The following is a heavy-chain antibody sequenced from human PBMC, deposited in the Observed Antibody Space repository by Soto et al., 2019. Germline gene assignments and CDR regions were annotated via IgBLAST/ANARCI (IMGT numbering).Heavy chain of an antibody. D-gene: IGHD2-2*01. CDR1: GGSFSGYY. V-gene: IGHV4-34*01. CDR2: INHSGST. Sequence: SETLSLTCAVYGGSFSGYYWSWIRQPPGKGLEWIGEINHSGSTNYNPSLKSRATISVDTSKNQFSLKLSSVTAADTAVYYCARVVVPAATAYYYYYYMDVWGKGTMVTVSS. CDR3: ARVVVPAATAYYYYYYMDV. J-gene: IGHJ6*03.